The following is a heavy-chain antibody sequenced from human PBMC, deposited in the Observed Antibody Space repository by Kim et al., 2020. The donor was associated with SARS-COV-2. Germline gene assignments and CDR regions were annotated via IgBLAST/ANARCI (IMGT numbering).Heavy chain of an antibody. J-gene: IGHJ4*02. Sequence: GGSLRLSCAASGFTFSSNGMHWVRQSPGKGLEWVAVISYDGSKKFYSASVKDRFTISRDNSRNTLSLQINSLRAEDTALYYCARDDFYFDSGSGNLAYWGQGTLVTVSS. CDR3: ARDDFYFDSGSGNLAY. D-gene: IGHD3-10*01. CDR1: GFTFSSNG. V-gene: IGHV3-33*05. CDR2: ISYDGSKK.